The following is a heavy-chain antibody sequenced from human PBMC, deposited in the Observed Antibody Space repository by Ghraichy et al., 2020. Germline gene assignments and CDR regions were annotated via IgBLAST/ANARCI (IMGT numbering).Heavy chain of an antibody. J-gene: IGHJ4*02. Sequence: LSLTCAVYGGSFSGYYWSWIRQPPGKGLEWIGEINHSGSTNYNPSLKSRVTISVDTSKNQFSLKLSSVTAADTAVYYCARGFHYDILTGYSKPFDYWGQGTLVTVSS. CDR3: ARGFHYDILTGYSKPFDY. V-gene: IGHV4-34*01. D-gene: IGHD3-9*01. CDR2: INHSGST. CDR1: GGSFSGYY.